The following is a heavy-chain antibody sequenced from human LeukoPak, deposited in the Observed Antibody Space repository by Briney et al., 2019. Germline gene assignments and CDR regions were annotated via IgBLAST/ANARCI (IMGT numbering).Heavy chain of an antibody. CDR3: ARDTYCIGIRCYTDAFDI. J-gene: IGHJ3*02. D-gene: IGHD2-2*02. Sequence: SVKVSCKASGGTFSSYAISWVRQAPGQGLEWMGGIIPIFGTANYAQKFQGRVTITADESTSTAYMELTGLTSEDTAVYHCARDTYCIGIRCYTDAFDIWGQGTMVTVSS. V-gene: IGHV1-69*13. CDR1: GGTFSSYA. CDR2: IIPIFGTA.